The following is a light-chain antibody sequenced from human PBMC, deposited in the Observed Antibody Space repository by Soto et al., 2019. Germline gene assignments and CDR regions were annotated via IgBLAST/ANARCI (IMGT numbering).Light chain of an antibody. V-gene: IGLV1-51*01. CDR2: DNN. CDR1: SYNIGNNY. Sequence: QSALTQPPSVSAAPGQKVTISCSGSSYNIGNNYVSWYQQLPGTAPKLLIYDNNQRPSGIPDRFSGSKSGTSATLGITGLQTGDEADYYCGTWDSRLSVGGVFGGGTKVTVL. J-gene: IGLJ3*02. CDR3: GTWDSRLSVGGV.